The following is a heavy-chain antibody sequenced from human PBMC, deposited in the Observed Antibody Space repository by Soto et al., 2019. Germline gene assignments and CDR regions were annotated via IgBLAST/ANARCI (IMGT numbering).Heavy chain of an antibody. CDR2: IKDGGLT. CDR1: GGSFSGYY. CDR3: ARGQEGVVATH. Sequence: QVQLQQWGAGLLKPAETLSLTCVVDGGSFSGYYWSWIRQPPGKGLEWIGEIKDGGLTNYSPSLKSRATISKATPKNKFSLKLHSVTAADTAVYYCARGQEGVVATHWDQVALVTVSS. D-gene: IGHD5-12*01. V-gene: IGHV4-34*01. J-gene: IGHJ4*02.